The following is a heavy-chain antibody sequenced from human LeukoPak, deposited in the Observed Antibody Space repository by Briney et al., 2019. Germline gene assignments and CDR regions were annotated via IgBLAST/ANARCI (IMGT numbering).Heavy chain of an antibody. V-gene: IGHV3-21*01. CDR1: GFTFSIYS. Sequence: GGSLRLSCAASGFTFSIYSMNTVRQVPGKGLEWVSFIISSSSDIYYADSVQGPFTLSTDNAKNTLYLQMNSLRAQDTAVYFCARAAIYGWFEPWGQGTLVSVST. CDR2: IISSSSDI. J-gene: IGHJ5*02. D-gene: IGHD3-9*01. CDR3: ARAAIYGWFEP.